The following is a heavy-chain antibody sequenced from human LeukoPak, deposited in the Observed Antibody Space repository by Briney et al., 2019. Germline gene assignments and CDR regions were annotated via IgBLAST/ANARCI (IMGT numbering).Heavy chain of an antibody. CDR3: ARGVATAGAKFFVY. CDR2: INPNNGGT. CDR1: GHTFTVYY. V-gene: IGHV1-2*02. D-gene: IGHD6-13*01. J-gene: IGHJ4*02. Sequence: ASVKVSCKASGHTFTVYYIHWLRQAPGQGLEWLGWINPNNGGTLYAQKFQGGVTMTRDTSISAVYMELNRLTADDTAVYYCARGVATAGAKFFVYWGQGTLVTVSS.